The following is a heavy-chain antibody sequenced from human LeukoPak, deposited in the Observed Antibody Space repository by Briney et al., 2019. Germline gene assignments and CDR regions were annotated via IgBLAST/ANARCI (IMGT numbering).Heavy chain of an antibody. V-gene: IGHV5-51*01. CDR2: IYPGDPDT. CDR1: GYSFTNYW. CDR3: ARQGSWGTIYYYYYMDV. D-gene: IGHD6-13*01. J-gene: IGHJ6*03. Sequence: GESLKISCKGSGYSFTNYWIGWVRQMPGKGLEWMGIIYPGDPDTRYSPSFQGQVTISADKSISTAYLQWSSLKASDTAMYYCARQGSWGTIYYYYYMDVWGKGTTVTVSS.